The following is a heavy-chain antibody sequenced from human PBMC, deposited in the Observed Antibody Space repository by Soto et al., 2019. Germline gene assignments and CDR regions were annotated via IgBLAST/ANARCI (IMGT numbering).Heavy chain of an antibody. CDR1: GGTFSSYT. J-gene: IGHJ6*03. CDR2: IIPILGIA. V-gene: IGHV1-69*04. D-gene: IGHD2-2*02. Sequence: ASVKVSCKASGGTFSSYTISWVRQAPGQGLEWMGRIIPILGIANYAQKFQGRVTITADKSTSTAYMELSSLRSEDTAVYYCARELPATAIPTNYYYYMDVWGKGTTVTVSS. CDR3: ARELPATAIPTNYYYYMDV.